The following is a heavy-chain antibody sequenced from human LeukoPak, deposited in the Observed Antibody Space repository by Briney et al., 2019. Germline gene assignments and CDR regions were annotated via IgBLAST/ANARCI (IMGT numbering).Heavy chain of an antibody. CDR2: IYYSGST. J-gene: IGHJ4*02. Sequence: PSETLSLTCTVSGGSIGSSSYSWGWIRQPPGKGLEWIGNIYYSGSTYYNPSLKSRVTISVDTSKNQFSLKLSSVTAADTAVYYCARGGYSYGHDYWGQGTLVTVSS. V-gene: IGHV4-39*01. D-gene: IGHD5-18*01. CDR1: GGSIGSSSYS. CDR3: ARGGYSYGHDY.